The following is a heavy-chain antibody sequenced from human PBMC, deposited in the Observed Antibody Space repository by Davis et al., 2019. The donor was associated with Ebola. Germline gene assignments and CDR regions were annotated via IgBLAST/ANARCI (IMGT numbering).Heavy chain of an antibody. CDR2: ISSSGSTI. Sequence: PGGSLRLSCAASGFTFSSYWMSWVRQAPGKGLEWVSYISSSGSTIYYADSVKGRFTISRDNAKNSLYLQMNSLRAEDTAVYYCARGYSSSWYFWFDPWGQGTLVTVSS. CDR1: GFTFSSYW. D-gene: IGHD6-13*01. CDR3: ARGYSSSWYFWFDP. J-gene: IGHJ5*02. V-gene: IGHV3-48*04.